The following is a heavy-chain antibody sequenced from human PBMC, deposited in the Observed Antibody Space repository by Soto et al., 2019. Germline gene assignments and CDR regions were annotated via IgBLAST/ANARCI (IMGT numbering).Heavy chain of an antibody. J-gene: IGHJ4*02. V-gene: IGHV4-30-4*01. CDR3: ARGLNYYDSSGYWIYFDY. CDR1: GGSISSGDYY. CDR2: IYYSGST. Sequence: SETLSLTCTVSGGSISSGDYYWSWIRQPPGKGLEWIGYIYYSGSTYYNPSLKSRVTISVDTSKNQFSLKLSSVTAADTAVYYCARGLNYYDSSGYWIYFDYWGQGTLVTVSS. D-gene: IGHD3-22*01.